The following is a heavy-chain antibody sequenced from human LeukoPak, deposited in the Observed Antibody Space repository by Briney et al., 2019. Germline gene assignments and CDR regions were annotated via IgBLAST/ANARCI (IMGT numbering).Heavy chain of an antibody. CDR1: GYTFTSYA. CDR3: ARASLYCSGGSCYSYYYYYSMDV. V-gene: IGHV7-4-1*02. J-gene: IGHJ6*02. D-gene: IGHD2-15*01. CDR2: INTNTGNP. Sequence: ASVKVSCKASGYTFTSYAMNWVRQAPGQGLEWMGWINTNTGNPTYAQGFTGRFVFSLDTSVSTAYLQISSLKAEDTAVYYCARASLYCSGGSCYSYYYYYSMDVWGQGTTVTVSS.